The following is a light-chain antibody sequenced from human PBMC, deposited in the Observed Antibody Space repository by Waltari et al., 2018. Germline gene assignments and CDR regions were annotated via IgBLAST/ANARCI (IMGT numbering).Light chain of an antibody. CDR3: PACDRTPNV. Sequence: SDALTQPPSVAVSPGQTASITCSGDKLGEKCVSWYQQKPGQSPLLIIYQDYKRPSAIPARFSGSNSANTATLTISGTQAMDEADDYCPACDRTPNVFGSGTAVTAL. V-gene: IGLV3-1*01. J-gene: IGLJ1*01. CDR1: KLGEKC. CDR2: QDY.